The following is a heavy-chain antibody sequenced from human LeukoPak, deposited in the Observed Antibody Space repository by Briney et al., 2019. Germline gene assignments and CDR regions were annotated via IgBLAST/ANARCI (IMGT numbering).Heavy chain of an antibody. CDR1: GYIFTSYW. J-gene: IGHJ4*02. CDR3: ARQPDSSGSPLH. CDR2: IYPGDSDT. D-gene: IGHD3-22*01. V-gene: IGHV5-51*01. Sequence: GESLKISCKGSGYIFTSYWIGWVRQMPGKGLEWMGIIYPGDSDTRYSPSFQGQVTISADKYISTAYLQWSSLKPSDTAMFYCARQPDSSGSPLHWGQGTLVSVSS.